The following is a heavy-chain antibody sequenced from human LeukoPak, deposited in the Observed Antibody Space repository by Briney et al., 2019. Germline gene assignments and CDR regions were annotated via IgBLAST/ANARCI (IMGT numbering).Heavy chain of an antibody. V-gene: IGHV1-8*01. J-gene: IGHJ3*01. CDR2: MNPNNGNT. CDR1: GYTFTSFD. D-gene: IGHD3-22*01. CDR3: ARARITMMAFDV. Sequence: ASVKVSCKASGYTFTSFDINWVRQATGQGLEWMGWMNPNNGNTGFVQKFRGRVTMTRNTSISTAYMELSSLRSDDTAVYYCARARITMMAFDVWGQGTVVTVSS.